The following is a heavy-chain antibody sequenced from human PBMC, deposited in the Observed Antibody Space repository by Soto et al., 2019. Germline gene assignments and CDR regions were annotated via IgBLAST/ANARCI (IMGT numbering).Heavy chain of an antibody. CDR3: AHGSGWLFDY. CDR2: TYWDDDN. V-gene: IGHV2-5*02. CDR1: GFSLNERAVG. J-gene: IGHJ4*02. Sequence: QITLEESGPTLVKPTQTLTLTCTFSGFSLNERAVGVGWIRQPPGKALEWLAFTYWDDDNHYSPSLKNRLTITKDTSKNQGVRTMTNTDPADTATYYCAHGSGWLFDYWGQGTQVTVSS. D-gene: IGHD6-19*01.